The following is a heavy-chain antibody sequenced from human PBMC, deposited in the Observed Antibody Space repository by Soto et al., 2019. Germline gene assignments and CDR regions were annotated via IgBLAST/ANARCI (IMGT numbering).Heavy chain of an antibody. D-gene: IGHD3-22*01. Sequence: QVQLQESGPGLVKPSQTLSLTCTVSGGSISSGDYYWSWIRQPPGKGLEWIGYIDYSGSIYYNPSIKSRVTISVDTSKNQFSLKLSSVTAADTAVYYCARADYYDSSGYYGGDYWGQGTLVTVSS. CDR2: IDYSGSI. CDR3: ARADYYDSSGYYGGDY. CDR1: GGSISSGDYY. J-gene: IGHJ4*02. V-gene: IGHV4-30-4*01.